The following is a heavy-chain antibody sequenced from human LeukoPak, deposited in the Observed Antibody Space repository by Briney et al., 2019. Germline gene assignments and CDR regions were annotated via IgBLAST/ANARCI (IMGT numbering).Heavy chain of an antibody. CDR1: GGSISSSSYY. CDR3: ASALTVTNWFDP. CDR2: IYYSGST. Sequence: SETLSLTCTVSGGSISSSSYYWGWIRQPPGKGLEWIGSIYYSGSTYYNPSLKSRVTISVDTSKNQFSLKLSSVTAADTAVYYCASALTVTNWFDPWGQGTLVTVSS. J-gene: IGHJ5*02. D-gene: IGHD4-17*01. V-gene: IGHV4-39*07.